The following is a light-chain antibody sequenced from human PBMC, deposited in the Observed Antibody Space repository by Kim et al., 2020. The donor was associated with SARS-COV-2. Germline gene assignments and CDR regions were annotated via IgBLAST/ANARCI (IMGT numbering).Light chain of an antibody. Sequence: VSPGQPASVTCSGDKLGDKYACWYQQKPGQSPVLVIYQDSKRPSGIPERFSGSNSGNTATLTISGTQAMDEADYYCQAWDSSTVVFGGGTQLTVL. J-gene: IGLJ2*01. CDR3: QAWDSSTVV. CDR1: KLGDKY. CDR2: QDS. V-gene: IGLV3-1*01.